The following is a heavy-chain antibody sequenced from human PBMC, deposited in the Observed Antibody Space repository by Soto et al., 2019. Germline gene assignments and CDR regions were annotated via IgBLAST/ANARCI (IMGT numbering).Heavy chain of an antibody. CDR3: VKASASVTPLYYYYGMDV. CDR2: ISGSGGST. J-gene: IGHJ6*02. Sequence: EVQLLESGGGLVQPGGSLRLSCVASRLTFSSYAMSWVRQAPGKGLEWVSAISGSGGSTYYADSVKGRFTISRDNSKNTLYLQMNSLRAEDTAVYYCVKASASVTPLYYYYGMDVWGQGTTVTVSS. D-gene: IGHD2-15*01. V-gene: IGHV3-23*01. CDR1: RLTFSSYA.